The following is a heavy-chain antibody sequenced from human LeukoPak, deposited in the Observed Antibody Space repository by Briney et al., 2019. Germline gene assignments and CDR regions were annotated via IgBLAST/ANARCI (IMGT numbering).Heavy chain of an antibody. CDR3: AREVRYYYDSSGSKGYFDY. V-gene: IGHV4-4*07. J-gene: IGHJ4*02. CDR2: IYTSGST. D-gene: IGHD3-22*01. Sequence: SETLSVTCTVSGGSISSYYWSWIRQPVGKGLEWIGRIYTSGSTNYNHSLKSRVTMSVDTSKNQFSLKLRSVTAADTAVYYCAREVRYYYDSSGSKGYFDYWGQGTLVTVSS. CDR1: GGSISSYY.